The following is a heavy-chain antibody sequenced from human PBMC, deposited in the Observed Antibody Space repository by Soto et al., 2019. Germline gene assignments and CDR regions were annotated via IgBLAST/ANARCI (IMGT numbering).Heavy chain of an antibody. Sequence: GSLRRSGAASGCTFSDYYMSWIRQAPGKGLEWVSYISGSSIYTNYAGSVKGRFTVSRDNAKNSLYLQMSSLRAEDTAVYYCERDRGVGQPAGWFDPWGQGTLVTVYS. J-gene: IGHJ5*02. V-gene: IGHV3-11*06. CDR3: ERDRGVGQPAGWFDP. CDR1: GCTFSDYY. CDR2: ISGSSIYT. D-gene: IGHD3-10*01.